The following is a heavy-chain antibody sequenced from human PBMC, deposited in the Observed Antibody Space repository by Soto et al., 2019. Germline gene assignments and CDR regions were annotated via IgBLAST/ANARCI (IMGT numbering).Heavy chain of an antibody. J-gene: IGHJ6*03. Sequence: GGSLRLSCTASGFTFGDYAMSWFRQAPGKGLEWVGFIRSKAYGGTTEYAASVKGRFTISRDDSKSIAYLQMNSLKTEDTAVYYCTRDLKIFGVALLGYYMDVWGKGTTVTVSS. CDR2: IRSKAYGGTT. CDR1: GFTFGDYA. CDR3: TRDLKIFGVALLGYYMDV. V-gene: IGHV3-49*03. D-gene: IGHD3-3*01.